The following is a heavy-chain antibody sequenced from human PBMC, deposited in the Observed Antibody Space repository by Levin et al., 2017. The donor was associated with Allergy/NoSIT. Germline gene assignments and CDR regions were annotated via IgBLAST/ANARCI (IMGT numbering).Heavy chain of an antibody. D-gene: IGHD3-22*01. CDR1: GFNFNLYG. CDR2: ISGHNGKT. J-gene: IGHJ5*02. Sequence: ASVKVSCKPSGFNFNLYGIFWVRQAPGQGLEWMGWISGHNGKTDYAQKFQGRVSMTTDTSTSTAYMELRNLRSDDTAMFYCARVFYFDSSGYYNPWGQGARVTVA. V-gene: IGHV1-18*01. CDR3: ARVFYFDSSGYYNP.